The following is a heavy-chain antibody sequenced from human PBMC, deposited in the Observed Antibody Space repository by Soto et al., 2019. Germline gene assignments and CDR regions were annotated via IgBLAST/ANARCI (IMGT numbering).Heavy chain of an antibody. D-gene: IGHD3-10*01. CDR3: ARSHYFDSGTYACDV. J-gene: IGHJ3*01. CDR1: GFSFSNHW. CDR2: INSDGSTT. V-gene: IGHV3-74*01. Sequence: EVQLVESGGGLVQPGGSLRLSCAASGFSFSNHWMHWVRQAPGKGLVWVSRINSDGSTTNYADSVKGRFAISRDNAKNTLYLQMNSLRAEDTAVYYCARSHYFDSGTYACDVWGQGTLVTVSS.